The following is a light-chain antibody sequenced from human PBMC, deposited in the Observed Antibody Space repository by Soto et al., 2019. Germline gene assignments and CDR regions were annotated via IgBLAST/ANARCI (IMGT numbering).Light chain of an antibody. V-gene: IGLV1-40*01. CDR2: GNG. CDR3: QSYDSSLSGSGV. Sequence: QSVLTQPPSVSGAPGQRVTISCSGTSSSIGAGYEVHWYHQLPGTAPKLVVSGNGNRPSGVPDRLSASKSGTSASLAITGLQAEDEADYYCQSYDSSLSGSGVFGTGTKVTVL. CDR1: SSSIGAGYE. J-gene: IGLJ1*01.